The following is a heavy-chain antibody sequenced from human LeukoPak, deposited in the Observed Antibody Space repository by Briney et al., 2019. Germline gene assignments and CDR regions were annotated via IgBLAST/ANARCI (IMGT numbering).Heavy chain of an antibody. V-gene: IGHV3-30-3*01. CDR1: GFTFSSYA. CDR3: ARGGDY. CDR2: ISYDGSNK. Sequence: GGSLRLSCAASGFTFSSYAMHWVRQAPGKGLEWVAVISYDGSNKYYADSVKGRFTISRDNSKNTLYLQMNSLRAEDTAVYYCARGGDYWGQGTLVTVSS. J-gene: IGHJ4*02. D-gene: IGHD3-16*01.